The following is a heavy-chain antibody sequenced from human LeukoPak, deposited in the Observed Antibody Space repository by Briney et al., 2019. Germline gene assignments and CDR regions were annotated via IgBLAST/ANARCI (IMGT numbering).Heavy chain of an antibody. D-gene: IGHD2-21*02. Sequence: GGSLRLSCAASRFTFSSYAMSWVRQAPGKGLEWVSAISGSGGSTYYADSVKGRFTISRDNSKDTLYLQMNSLRAEDTAVYYCAKDWVVTATFDYWGQGTLVTVSS. V-gene: IGHV3-23*01. CDR1: RFTFSSYA. CDR3: AKDWVVTATFDY. CDR2: ISGSGGST. J-gene: IGHJ4*02.